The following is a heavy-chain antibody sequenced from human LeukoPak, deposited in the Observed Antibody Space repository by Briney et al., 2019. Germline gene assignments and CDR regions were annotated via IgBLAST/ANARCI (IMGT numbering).Heavy chain of an antibody. CDR2: IKQDGGEK. J-gene: IGHJ6*03. CDR3: ARAEGDYYYYFYMDV. CDR1: GFPFSNYW. Sequence: GGSLRLSCAASGFPFSNYWMSWVRQAPGKGLEWVADIKQDGGEKYYVDSVKGRFATSRDNGKNSLYLQMNSLRAEDTAVYYCARAEGDYYYYFYMDVWGKGTTVTVSS. V-gene: IGHV3-7*01.